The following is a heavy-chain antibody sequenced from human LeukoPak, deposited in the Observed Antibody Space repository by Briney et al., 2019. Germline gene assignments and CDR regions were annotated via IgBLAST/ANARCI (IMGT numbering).Heavy chain of an antibody. Sequence: ASVKVSCKASGYTFTSYDINWVRQATGQGLEWMGWMNPNSGNTGYAQKFQGRVTMTRNTSISTAYMELSSLRSEDTAVYYCARERRSDGYTVFDYWGQGTLVTVSS. J-gene: IGHJ4*02. CDR3: ARERRSDGYTVFDY. V-gene: IGHV1-8*01. CDR2: MNPNSGNT. CDR1: GYTFTSYD. D-gene: IGHD5-24*01.